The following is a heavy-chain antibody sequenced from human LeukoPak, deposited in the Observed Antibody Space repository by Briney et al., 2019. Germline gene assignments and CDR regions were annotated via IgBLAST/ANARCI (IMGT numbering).Heavy chain of an antibody. CDR3: AREEAPGNFDY. D-gene: IGHD6-13*01. Sequence: PSETLSLTCTVSGGSLSSYYWSLIRQPPGKGLEWIGYIYYTGSTNYNPSLKSRVTISLDTSRNQFSLKLSSVTAADTAVYYCAREEAPGNFDYWGQGTLVTVSS. V-gene: IGHV4-59*01. CDR1: GGSLSSYY. J-gene: IGHJ4*02. CDR2: IYYTGST.